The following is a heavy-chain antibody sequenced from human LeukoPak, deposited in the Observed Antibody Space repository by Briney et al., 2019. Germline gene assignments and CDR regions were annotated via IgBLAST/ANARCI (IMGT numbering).Heavy chain of an antibody. CDR3: ARRYSGYDYEDF. V-gene: IGHV3-48*02. Sequence: PGGSLRLSCAASGFTFSSYSMNWVRQAPGKGLEWVSYISSSSSTIFYADSVKGRFTISRDNAKNSLYLQMSSLRDKDTAVYYCARRYSGYDYEDFWGQGTLVTVSS. CDR2: ISSSSSTI. D-gene: IGHD5-12*01. J-gene: IGHJ4*02. CDR1: GFTFSSYS.